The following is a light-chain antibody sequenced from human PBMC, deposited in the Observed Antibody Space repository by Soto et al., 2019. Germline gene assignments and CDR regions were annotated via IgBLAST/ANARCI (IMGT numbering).Light chain of an antibody. CDR1: SSDVGGYNY. CDR3: SSYAGNNVYI. V-gene: IGLV2-8*01. CDR2: EVT. J-gene: IGLJ2*01. Sequence: QSALTQPPSASGSPRQSVTISCTGTSSDVGGYNYVSWYQQHPGKVPKLLIYEVTRRPSGVPDRFSGSKSGNTASLTVSALPEEDDAHYYCSSYAGNNVYIFGGGTKLTVL.